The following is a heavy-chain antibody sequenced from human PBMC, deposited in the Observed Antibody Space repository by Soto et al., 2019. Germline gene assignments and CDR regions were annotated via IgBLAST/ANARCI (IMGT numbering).Heavy chain of an antibody. V-gene: IGHV3-23*01. Sequence: EVQLLESGGGLVQPGGSLRLSCAASGFTFSSYAMSWVRQAPGKGLDWVSGISGSGGSTYYADSVKGRFTISRDNSKNTLYLQMNSLRAEDTAVYFCAKGYTYGYGGEYWGQGSLVTVSS. CDR1: GFTFSSYA. D-gene: IGHD5-18*01. CDR2: ISGSGGST. J-gene: IGHJ4*02. CDR3: AKGYTYGYGGEY.